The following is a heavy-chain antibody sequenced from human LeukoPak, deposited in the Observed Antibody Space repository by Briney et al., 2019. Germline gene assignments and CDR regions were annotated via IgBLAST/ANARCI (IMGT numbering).Heavy chain of an antibody. V-gene: IGHV3-21*01. D-gene: IGHD6-19*01. Sequence: GGSLRLSCAASGFTFSSYSMNWVRQAPGKGLEWVSSISSSSSYIYYADSVKGRFTISRDNAKNSLYLQMSSLRAEDTAVYYCARDNSPKYSSGWYDYGYWGQGTLVTVSS. CDR3: ARDNSPKYSSGWYDYGY. CDR2: ISSSSSYI. J-gene: IGHJ4*02. CDR1: GFTFSSYS.